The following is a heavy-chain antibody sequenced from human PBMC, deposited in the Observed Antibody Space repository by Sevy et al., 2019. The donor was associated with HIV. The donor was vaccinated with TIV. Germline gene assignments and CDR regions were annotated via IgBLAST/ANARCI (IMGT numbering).Heavy chain of an antibody. J-gene: IGHJ6*02. CDR1: GFTFSTYD. CDR3: ARSGGYSDYGMDV. CDR2: VGPAGDQ. D-gene: IGHD5-12*01. Sequence: GGSLRLSCVSSGFTFSTYDMHWVRQVTGKGLEWISGVGPAGDQFYPGSVKGRFTISRENAKNPIYLQMNNLRAGDTAVYYCARSGGYSDYGMDVWGQGTTVTVSS. V-gene: IGHV3-13*05.